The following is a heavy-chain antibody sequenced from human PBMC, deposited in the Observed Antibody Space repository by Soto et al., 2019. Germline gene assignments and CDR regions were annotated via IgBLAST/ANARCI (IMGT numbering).Heavy chain of an antibody. CDR1: GFIVSSNY. J-gene: IGHJ4*02. D-gene: IGHD3-22*01. CDR2: IYSDGST. Sequence: PGGSLRLSCAASGFIVSSNYMSWFRQAPGKGLEWVSVIYSDGSTHYTDSVKDRFIISRDISKNTLYLQMNSLRAEDTAVYYCARARYDSSGYYFDYWGQGALVTVSS. CDR3: ARARYDSSGYYFDY. V-gene: IGHV3-53*01.